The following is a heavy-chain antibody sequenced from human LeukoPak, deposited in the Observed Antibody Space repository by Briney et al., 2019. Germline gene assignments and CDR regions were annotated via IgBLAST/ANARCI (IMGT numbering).Heavy chain of an antibody. CDR3: APTWGGGSRYFDL. CDR1: GGTFSSYA. J-gene: IGHJ2*01. D-gene: IGHD2-15*01. CDR2: IIPIFGTA. Sequence: SVKVSCKASGGTFSSYAVSWVRQAPGQGLEWMGRIIPIFGTANYAQKFQGRVTITTDESTSTAYMELSSLRSEDTAVYYCAPTWGGGSRYFDLWGRGTLVTVSS. V-gene: IGHV1-69*05.